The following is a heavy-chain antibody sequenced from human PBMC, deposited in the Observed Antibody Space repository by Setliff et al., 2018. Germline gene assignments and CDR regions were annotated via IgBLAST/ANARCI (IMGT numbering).Heavy chain of an antibody. CDR3: AIVGVTIFGVVDDAFDI. D-gene: IGHD3-3*01. Sequence: PGPSVKVSCKASGYTFTSYAMNWVRQAPGQGLEWMGWINTNTGNPTYAQGFTGRFVFSLDTSVSTAYLQISSLKAEDTAVYYCAIVGVTIFGVVDDAFDIWGQGTMVTVSS. CDR2: INTNTGNP. J-gene: IGHJ3*02. CDR1: GYTFTSYA. V-gene: IGHV7-4-1*02.